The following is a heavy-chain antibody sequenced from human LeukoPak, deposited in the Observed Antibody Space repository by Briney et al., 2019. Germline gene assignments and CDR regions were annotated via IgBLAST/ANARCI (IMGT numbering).Heavy chain of an antibody. J-gene: IGHJ4*02. Sequence: PGGSLRLSCAASGFTFSRNWMHWVRQAPGKGLVWVSRINSDGYSTTYADSVRGRFTISRDNAKNTLYLQMNSLRAEDTAMYYCARGSVRGIISFWGRGTRVTVSS. CDR2: INSDGYST. CDR1: GFTFSRNW. V-gene: IGHV3-74*01. CDR3: ARGSVRGIISF. D-gene: IGHD3-10*02.